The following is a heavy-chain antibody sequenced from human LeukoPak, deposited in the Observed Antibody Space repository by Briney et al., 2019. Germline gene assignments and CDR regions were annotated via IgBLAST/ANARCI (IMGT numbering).Heavy chain of an antibody. J-gene: IGHJ3*02. D-gene: IGHD6-6*01. Sequence: GGSLRLSCAASGFTFSSCAMSWVRQAPGKGLEWVSVIYGSGDKTYYADSVKGRFTISRDNSKNTLYLQMNSLRVDDTAVYYCAEERSSGLHDAFDIWGQGTMVTVSS. CDR3: AEERSSGLHDAFDI. V-gene: IGHV3-23*01. CDR2: IYGSGDKT. CDR1: GFTFSSCA.